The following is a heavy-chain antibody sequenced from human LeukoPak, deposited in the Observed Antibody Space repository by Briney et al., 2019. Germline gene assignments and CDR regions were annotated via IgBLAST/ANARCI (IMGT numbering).Heavy chain of an antibody. V-gene: IGHV1-18*01. CDR1: GYTFTSYG. J-gene: IGHJ4*02. CDR2: ISAYNSNT. CDR3: AREIDATNGGYYFDY. Sequence: GASVKVSCKASGYTFTSYGINWVRQAPGQGLEWMGWISAYNSNTNYAQKLQGRVTMTTDTSTSTAYMELRSLRSDDTAVYYCAREIDATNGGYYFDYWGQGTLVTVSS. D-gene: IGHD3-16*01.